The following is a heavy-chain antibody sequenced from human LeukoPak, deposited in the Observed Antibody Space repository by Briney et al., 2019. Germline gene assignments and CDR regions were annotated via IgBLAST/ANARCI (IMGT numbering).Heavy chain of an antibody. CDR1: GGSISSYY. D-gene: IGHD2-21*02. Sequence: SETLSLTCTVSGGSISSYYWSWIRQPPGKGLEWIGYIYYSGSTNYNPSLKSRVTISVDTSKNQFSLKLSSVTAADTAVYYCARDRGEVTPRSDMDVWGKGTTVTISS. V-gene: IGHV4-59*12. CDR2: IYYSGST. J-gene: IGHJ6*03. CDR3: ARDRGEVTPRSDMDV.